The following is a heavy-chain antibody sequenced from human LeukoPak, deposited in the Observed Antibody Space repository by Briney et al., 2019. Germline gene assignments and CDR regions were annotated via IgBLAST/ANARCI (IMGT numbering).Heavy chain of an antibody. CDR3: ATGYSSGWNFDY. V-gene: IGHV3-15*01. D-gene: IGHD6-19*01. J-gene: IGHJ4*02. Sequence: GGSLRLSCAASGFTFSNAWMSWVRQARGEGLEWVGRIKSKTDGGATDYAAPVKGRFTISRDNSKNTLYLQMNSLRAEDTAVYYCATGYSSGWNFDYWGQGTLVTVSS. CDR1: GFTFSNAW. CDR2: IKSKTDGGAT.